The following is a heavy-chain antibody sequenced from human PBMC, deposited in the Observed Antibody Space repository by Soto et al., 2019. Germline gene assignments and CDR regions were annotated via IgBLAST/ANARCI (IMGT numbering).Heavy chain of an antibody. D-gene: IGHD3-10*01. V-gene: IGHV4-34*01. CDR3: ARGKWLGEFGN. Sequence: QVQLQQWGAGLLKPSETLSLTCAVYGGSFSGYYWSWIRQPPGKGLEWIGEINHSGSTNYNPSLKSRVTISVDTSKNQFSLKLSSVTAADTAVYYCARGKWLGEFGNWGQGTMVTVSS. J-gene: IGHJ3*01. CDR2: INHSGST. CDR1: GGSFSGYY.